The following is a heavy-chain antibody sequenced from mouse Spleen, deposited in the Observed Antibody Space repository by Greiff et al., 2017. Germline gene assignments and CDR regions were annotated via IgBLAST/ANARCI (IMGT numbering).Heavy chain of an antibody. D-gene: IGHD2-5*01. CDR2: ISSGSSTI. V-gene: IGHV5-17*01. Sequence: EVQGVESGGGLVKPGGSLKLSCAASGFTFSDYGMHWVRQAPEKGLEWVAYISSGSSTIYYADTVKGRFTISRDNAKNTLFLRMTSLRSEDTAMYYCARRSNYCMDYWGQGTSVTVSS. J-gene: IGHJ4*01. CDR3: ARRSNYCMDY. CDR1: GFTFSDYG.